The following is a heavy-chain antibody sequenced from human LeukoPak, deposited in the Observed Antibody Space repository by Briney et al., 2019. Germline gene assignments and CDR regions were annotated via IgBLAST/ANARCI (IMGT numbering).Heavy chain of an antibody. D-gene: IGHD2-15*01. Sequence: SETLSLTCTVSGGSISSSSYYWGWIRQPAGKGLEWIGRIHTSGSTYYNPSLKSRVTISVDTSKNQFSLKLSSVTAADTAVYYCARAYCSGGSCYSSDAFDIWGQGTMVTVSS. J-gene: IGHJ3*02. CDR3: ARAYCSGGSCYSSDAFDI. CDR2: IHTSGST. CDR1: GGSISSSSYY. V-gene: IGHV4-61*02.